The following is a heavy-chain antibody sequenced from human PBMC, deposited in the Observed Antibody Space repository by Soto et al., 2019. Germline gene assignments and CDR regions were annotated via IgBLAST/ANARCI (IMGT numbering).Heavy chain of an antibody. CDR3: AREPGHSNGYN. CDR2: INAGNGNT. D-gene: IGHD5-18*01. CDR1: GYTFTSYA. V-gene: IGHV1-3*01. Sequence: QVQLVQSGAEVKKPGASVKVSCKASGYTFTSYAMHWVRQAPGQRLEWMGWINAGNGNTKYSQKFQGRVTITRDTSPSTAYMELSRLRSEATAAHSRAREPGHSNGYNWGQGTLVTVSS. J-gene: IGHJ4*02.